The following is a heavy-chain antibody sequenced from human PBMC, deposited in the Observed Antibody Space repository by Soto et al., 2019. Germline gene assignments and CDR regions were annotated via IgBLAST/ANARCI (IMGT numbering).Heavy chain of an antibody. Sequence: SETLSLTCAVYGGSISAYSWSWVRQPPGKGLEWIGNIHYNGNTKYNPSLKSRVTISVDTSKNHFSLKLSSVTAADTAVYYCAREGRLSDIVVVPAATGGPYYYGMDVWGQGTTVTVSS. D-gene: IGHD2-2*01. CDR3: AREGRLSDIVVVPAATGGPYYYGMDV. CDR2: IHYNGNT. CDR1: GGSISAYS. J-gene: IGHJ6*02. V-gene: IGHV4-4*08.